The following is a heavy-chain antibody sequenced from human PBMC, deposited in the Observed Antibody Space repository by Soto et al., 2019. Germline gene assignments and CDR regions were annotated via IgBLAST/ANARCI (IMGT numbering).Heavy chain of an antibody. J-gene: IGHJ1*01. CDR3: ARPAGYCTDGVCFYKH. Sequence: ASVKVSCKASGYTFTGYYMHWVRPAPGQGLEWMGWINPNSGGTNYAQKFQGRVTMTRDTSISTAYMELSRLRSDDTAVYYCARPAGYCTDGVCFYKHWGQGTLVTVSS. CDR2: INPNSGGT. CDR1: GYTFTGYY. D-gene: IGHD2-8*01. V-gene: IGHV1-2*02.